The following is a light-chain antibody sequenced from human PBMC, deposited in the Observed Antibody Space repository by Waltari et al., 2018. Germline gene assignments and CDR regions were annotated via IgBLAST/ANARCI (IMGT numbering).Light chain of an antibody. Sequence: EIVLTQSPGTLSLSPGDRATLSCRASQSVSSNYLAWYQQKPGQAPRLLIYGASSRATGIPDRFSGSGSGTDFPLTISRLEPEDFAVYYCQQYGSSQFTFGPGTKVDIK. V-gene: IGKV3-20*01. CDR1: QSVSSNY. CDR2: GAS. CDR3: QQYGSSQFT. J-gene: IGKJ3*01.